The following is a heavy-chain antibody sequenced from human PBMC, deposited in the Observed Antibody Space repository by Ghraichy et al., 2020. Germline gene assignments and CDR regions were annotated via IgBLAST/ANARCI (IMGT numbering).Heavy chain of an antibody. CDR3: ARLGASTVTL. D-gene: IGHD4-17*01. V-gene: IGHV3-74*01. CDR1: GFTFSSYW. Sequence: GGSLRLSCAASGFTFSSYWMHWVRQAPGKGQVWVSRINSDGSSTSYADSVKGRFTISRDNAKNTLYLQMNSLRAEDTAVYYCARLGASTVTLWGQGTLVTVSS. CDR2: INSDGSST. J-gene: IGHJ4*02.